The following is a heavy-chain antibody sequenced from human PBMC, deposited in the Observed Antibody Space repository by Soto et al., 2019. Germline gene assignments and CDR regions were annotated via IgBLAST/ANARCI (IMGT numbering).Heavy chain of an antibody. D-gene: IGHD3-16*01. CDR2: INNDETTT. CDR1: GFAFRSYW. J-gene: IGHJ5*02. V-gene: IGHV3-74*01. Sequence: EVQLVESGGSLVQPGGSLRLSCAASGFAFRSYWMHWVRQVPGKGLVWVSRINNDETTTNYADSVKGRFTISRDNAENTLYLQMNSLRVEDTAVYYCASGVVGGVIVHWGQGTLVTVSS. CDR3: ASGVVGGVIVH.